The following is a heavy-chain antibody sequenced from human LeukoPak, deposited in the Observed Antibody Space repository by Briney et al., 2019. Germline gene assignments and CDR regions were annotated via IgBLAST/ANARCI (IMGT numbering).Heavy chain of an antibody. V-gene: IGHV4-34*01. CDR1: GGSFSGYY. CDR3: ARRVATNYYYYGMDV. Sequence: SETLSLTCAVYGGSFSGYYWSWIRQPPGKGLEWIGEINHSGSTNYNPSLKSRVTISVDTSKNQFSLKLSSVTAADTAVYYCARRVATNYYYYGMDVWGKGTTVTVSS. D-gene: IGHD5-12*01. CDR2: INHSGST. J-gene: IGHJ6*04.